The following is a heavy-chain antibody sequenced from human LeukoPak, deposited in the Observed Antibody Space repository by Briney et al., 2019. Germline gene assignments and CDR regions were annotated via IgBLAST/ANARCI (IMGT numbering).Heavy chain of an antibody. CDR2: INQNGGVT. J-gene: IGHJ4*02. CDR1: GFIFSNDW. Sequence: GGSLRLSCAASGFIFSNDWMTWVRQAPGKGLEWVANINQNGGVTFYADPVKGRFTISRDNAKNSLYLQMNTLSVEDTAVYYCASTDDAAAGPNWGQGTLVIVSS. D-gene: IGHD6-25*01. V-gene: IGHV3-7*01. CDR3: ASTDDAAAGPN.